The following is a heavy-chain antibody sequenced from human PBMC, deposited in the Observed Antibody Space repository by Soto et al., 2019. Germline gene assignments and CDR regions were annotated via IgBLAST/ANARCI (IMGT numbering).Heavy chain of an antibody. D-gene: IGHD1-1*01. CDR1: GGSFSGYY. Sequence: SETLSITCAVYGGSFSGYYWSWIRQPPGKGLEWIGEINHSGSTNYNPSLKSRVTISVDTSKNQFSLKLSSVTAADTAVYYCASRTFCSTGTKPGPFYYRAQRTPVTVSS. CDR3: ASRTFCSTGTKPGPFYY. CDR2: INHSGST. V-gene: IGHV4-34*01. J-gene: IGHJ4*02.